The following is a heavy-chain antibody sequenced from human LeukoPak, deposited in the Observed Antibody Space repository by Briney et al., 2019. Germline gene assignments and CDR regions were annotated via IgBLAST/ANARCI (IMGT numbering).Heavy chain of an antibody. D-gene: IGHD3-3*01. J-gene: IGHJ6*03. Sequence: SVKVSCKASGGTFSSYAISWVRQAPGQGLEWMGGIIPIFGTANYAQKFQGRVTITADESTSTAYMELSSLRSEDTAVYYCARGDFWSGYSRGYYYYYYMDVWGKGTTVTVSS. CDR1: GGTFSSYA. CDR3: ARGDFWSGYSRGYYYYYYMDV. V-gene: IGHV1-69*01. CDR2: IIPIFGTA.